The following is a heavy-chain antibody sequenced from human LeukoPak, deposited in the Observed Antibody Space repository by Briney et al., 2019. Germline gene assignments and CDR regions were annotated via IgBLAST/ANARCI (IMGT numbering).Heavy chain of an antibody. V-gene: IGHV3-30*02. J-gene: IGHJ4*02. CDR3: ARDSSYYDTSDYFDY. D-gene: IGHD3-22*01. CDR2: IRYDGSNK. CDR1: GFTFSSYG. Sequence: GGSLRLSCVASGFTFSSYGMHWVRQAPGKGLEWVAFIRYDGSNKYYADSVKGRFTISRDNSKNTLYLQMNSLRAEDTAVYYCARDSSYYDTSDYFDYWGQGTLVTVSS.